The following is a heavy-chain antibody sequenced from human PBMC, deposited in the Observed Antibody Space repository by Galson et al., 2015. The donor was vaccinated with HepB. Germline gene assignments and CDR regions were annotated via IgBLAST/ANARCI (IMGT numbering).Heavy chain of an antibody. J-gene: IGHJ4*02. CDR3: ARGRSPYXGFDGFDF. Sequence: SVKVSCKAXXYTXXXYYMHWVRQXPGQGLEXXGIINPXAGNTGYAQKFQGRVTMTRDTSTSTVYVDLSSLRSEDTAVYYCARGRSPYXGFDGFDFWGQGTXVTVSS. V-gene: IGHV1-46*01. CDR1: XYTXXXYY. CDR2: INPXAGNT. D-gene: IGHD5-12*01.